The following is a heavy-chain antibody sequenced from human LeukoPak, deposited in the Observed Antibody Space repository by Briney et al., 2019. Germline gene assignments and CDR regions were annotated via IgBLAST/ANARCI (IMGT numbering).Heavy chain of an antibody. CDR1: GGSFSGYY. CDR2: INHSGST. D-gene: IGHD2-15*01. V-gene: IGHV4-34*01. CDR3: ARTVQYCSGGSCYSWYLLADNWFDP. Sequence: KPSETLSLTCAVYGGSFSGYYWSWIRQPPGKGLEWIGEINHSGSTNYNPSLKSRVTISVDTSKNQFSLKLSSVTAADTAVYYCARTVQYCSGGSCYSWYLLADNWFDPWGQGTLVTVSS. J-gene: IGHJ5*02.